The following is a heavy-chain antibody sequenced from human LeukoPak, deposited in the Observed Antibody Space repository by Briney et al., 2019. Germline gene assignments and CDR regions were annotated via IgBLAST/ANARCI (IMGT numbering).Heavy chain of an antibody. J-gene: IGHJ4*02. D-gene: IGHD6-13*01. CDR3: TSQQQLLTYFDS. V-gene: IGHV3-49*03. CDR1: GVTFSDDS. CDR2: VRSKTYDGTT. Sequence: LSLTCTASGVTFSDDSKNWIRQPPPTGKEREGFVRSKTYDGTTEYAASVNGRFTISRDDSKSTAYLQMNSPKTEDTAVYYCTSQQQLLTYFDSWGQGTLVTVSS.